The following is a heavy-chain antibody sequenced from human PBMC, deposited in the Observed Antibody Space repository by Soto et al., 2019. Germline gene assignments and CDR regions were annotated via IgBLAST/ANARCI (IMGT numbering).Heavy chain of an antibody. CDR1: GFTFSSYA. V-gene: IGHV3-23*01. Sequence: PGGSLRLSCAASGFTFSSYAMSWVRQAPGKGLEWVSAISGSGGSTYYADSVKGRFTISRDNSKNTLLLQMNSLGAEDTAVYYCAKDSNKYSSSLRGRYFDYWGQGIGVTGSS. D-gene: IGHD4-4*01. J-gene: IGHJ4*02. CDR2: ISGSGGST. CDR3: AKDSNKYSSSLRGRYFDY.